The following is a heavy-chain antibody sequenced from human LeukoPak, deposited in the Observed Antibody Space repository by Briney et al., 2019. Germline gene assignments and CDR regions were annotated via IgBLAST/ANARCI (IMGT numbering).Heavy chain of an antibody. V-gene: IGHV3-74*01. D-gene: IGHD1-26*01. Sequence: PGGSLRLSCAASGFTFSSYWMHWVRQVPGKGLVWVARINPGGSSITYADSVKGRFTISRDNAKNSLYLQMNSPRAEDTAVYYCASWEYWGQGTLVTVSS. J-gene: IGHJ4*02. CDR2: INPGGSSI. CDR3: ASWEY. CDR1: GFTFSSYW.